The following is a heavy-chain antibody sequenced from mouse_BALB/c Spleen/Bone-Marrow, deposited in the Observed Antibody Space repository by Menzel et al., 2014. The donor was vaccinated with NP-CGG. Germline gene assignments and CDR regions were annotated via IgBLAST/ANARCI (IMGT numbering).Heavy chain of an antibody. CDR1: GFTFSSYT. CDR3: ARGNGFAY. Sequence: VQLKESGGGLVQPGGSLKLSCAASGFTFSSYTMSWVRQTPEKRLELVAYISNGGGSTYYPDTVKGRFTISRDNSKNTLYLQMSSLKSEDTAMYYCARGNGFAYWGQGTLVTVSA. V-gene: IGHV5-12-2*01. CDR2: ISNGGGST. J-gene: IGHJ3*01.